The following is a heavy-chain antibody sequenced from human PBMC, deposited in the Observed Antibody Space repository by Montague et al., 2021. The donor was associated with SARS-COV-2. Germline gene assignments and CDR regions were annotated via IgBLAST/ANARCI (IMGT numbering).Heavy chain of an antibody. V-gene: IGHV4-39*02. Sequence: SETLSLTCTVSGGSISSSNYYWDWIRQPPGKGLEWIGSIYDSGSTYYNPSLKSRVTISVDTSKNHFSLKLSSVTAADKAVYYCARRGRKLLPVATTIGGFDVWGQGTMVTVSS. CDR2: IYDSGST. CDR3: ARRGRKLLPVATTIGGFDV. J-gene: IGHJ3*01. CDR1: GGSISSSNYY. D-gene: IGHD5-12*01.